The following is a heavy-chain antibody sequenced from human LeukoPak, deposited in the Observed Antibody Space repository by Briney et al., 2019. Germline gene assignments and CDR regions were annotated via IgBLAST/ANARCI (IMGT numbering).Heavy chain of an antibody. V-gene: IGHV3-48*01. Sequence: PGGSLRLSCAASGLTLCSYSMIWVRQAPGKGLEWVSYISSSSSTIYYADSVKGRFTFSRDNAKNSLYLQMNSLRAEDTAVYCCATNTDYYGSGSYRLDYWGQGTLVTVSS. CDR3: ATNTDYYGSGSYRLDY. CDR1: GLTLCSYS. J-gene: IGHJ4*02. CDR2: ISSSSSTI. D-gene: IGHD3-10*01.